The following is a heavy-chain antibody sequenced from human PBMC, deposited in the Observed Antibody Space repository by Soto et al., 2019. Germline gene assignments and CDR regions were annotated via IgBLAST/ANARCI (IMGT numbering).Heavy chain of an antibody. V-gene: IGHV1-69*13. J-gene: IGHJ3*02. D-gene: IGHD3-3*01. CDR3: ARVKYLLEWSLDAFDI. CDR1: GGTFSSYA. Sequence: ASVKVSCKASGGTFSSYAISWVRQAPGQGLEWMGGIIPIFGTANYAQKFQGRATITADESTSTAYMELSSLRSEDTAGYYCARVKYLLEWSLDAFDIWRQRTMVTVSS. CDR2: IIPIFGTA.